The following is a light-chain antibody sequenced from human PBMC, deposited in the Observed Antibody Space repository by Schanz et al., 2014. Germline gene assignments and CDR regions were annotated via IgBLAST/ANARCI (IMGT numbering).Light chain of an antibody. CDR3: HQYGKSPWT. Sequence: EIVLTQSPGTLSLSPGERGTLSCRASQSVTSNYLAWYQQKPGQAPRLLIYGASGRASGIPDRFSRSGSGTHFPLIISRLEPEDLAVYFCHQYGKSPWTYRQGTKVPFK. J-gene: IGKJ1*01. CDR1: QSVTSNY. CDR2: GAS. V-gene: IGKV3-20*01.